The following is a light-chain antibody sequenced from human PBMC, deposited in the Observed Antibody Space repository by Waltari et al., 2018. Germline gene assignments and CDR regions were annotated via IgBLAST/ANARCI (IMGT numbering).Light chain of an antibody. CDR2: WAS. CDR3: QQYYKTPLT. Sequence: DIVMTKSQDSLAVSLGERATINCRYSQSLLFTSNNKNYLSWYQKKAGQPPRLLLYWASTRESGVPDRFSGGGSGTEFTLSISSLQAEDVAVYYCQQYYKTPLTFGGGTKVDI. V-gene: IGKV4-1*01. CDR1: QSLLFTSNNKNY. J-gene: IGKJ4*01.